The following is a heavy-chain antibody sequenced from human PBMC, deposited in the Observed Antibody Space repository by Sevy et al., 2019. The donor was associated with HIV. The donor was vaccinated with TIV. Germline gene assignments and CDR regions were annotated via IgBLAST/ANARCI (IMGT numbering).Heavy chain of an antibody. D-gene: IGHD6-19*01. V-gene: IGHV3-30*14. Sequence: GGSLRLSCAASGFTFSSYSMHWVRQAPGKGLEWVAVISYDGSNKYYANSVKGRFTISRDNSKNTLYLQMNSLRAEDTAVYYCARVGSLSGWYSFGAFDIWGQGTMVTVSS. CDR2: ISYDGSNK. J-gene: IGHJ3*02. CDR1: GFTFSSYS. CDR3: ARVGSLSGWYSFGAFDI.